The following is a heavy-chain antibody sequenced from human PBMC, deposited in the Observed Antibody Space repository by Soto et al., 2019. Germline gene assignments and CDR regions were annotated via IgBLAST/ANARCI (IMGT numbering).Heavy chain of an antibody. CDR1: GGSISSYY. V-gene: IGHV4-59*01. CDR3: ARAGVSGWYFDY. CDR2: ISYSGTT. Sequence: QVQLQESGAGLVKPSETLSLTCTVSGGSISSYYWTWIRQPPGKGLEWVGTISYSGTTNYSPSLKSRVTISVDTSENQFSLTLTSVTAADTAVYYCARAGVSGWYFDYWGQGTLLTVSS. J-gene: IGHJ4*02. D-gene: IGHD6-19*01.